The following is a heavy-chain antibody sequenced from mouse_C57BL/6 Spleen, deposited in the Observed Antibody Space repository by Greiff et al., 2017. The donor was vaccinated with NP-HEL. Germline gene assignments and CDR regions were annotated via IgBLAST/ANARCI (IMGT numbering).Heavy chain of an antibody. J-gene: IGHJ1*03. D-gene: IGHD1-1*01. CDR1: GYTFTDHT. V-gene: IGHV1-78*01. CDR2: IYTRDGST. Sequence: QVQLQQSDAELVKPGASVKISCKVSGYTFTDHTIYWMKQRPEQGLEWIGYIYTRDGSTKYTETFKGKATFTADKSSSTAYMQLNSLTSDDSAVYFCARSYYGSSYGYFDVWGTGTTVTVSS. CDR3: ARSYYGSSYGYFDV.